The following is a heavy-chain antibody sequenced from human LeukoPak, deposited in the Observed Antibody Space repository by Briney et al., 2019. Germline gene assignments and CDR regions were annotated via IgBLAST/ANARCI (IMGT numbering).Heavy chain of an antibody. CDR3: AAGLRGPTVTGKYYYYGMDV. CDR1: GGSISSSSYY. CDR2: IYYSGST. V-gene: IGHV4-39*01. J-gene: IGHJ6*02. D-gene: IGHD4-11*01. Sequence: SETLSLTCTVSGGSISSSSYYWGWIRQPPGKGLEWIGSIYYSGSTYYNPSLKSRVTISVDTSKNQFSLKLSSVTAADTAVYYCAAGLRGPTVTGKYYYYGMDVWGQGTTVTVSS.